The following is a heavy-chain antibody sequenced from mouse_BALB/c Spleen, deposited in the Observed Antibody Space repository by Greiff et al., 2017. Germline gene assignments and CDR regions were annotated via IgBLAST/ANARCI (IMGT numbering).Heavy chain of an antibody. J-gene: IGHJ1*01. D-gene: IGHD2-14*01. CDR2: ISSGSSTI. V-gene: IGHV5-17*02. CDR3: ARMDYRYDWYFDV. CDR1: GFTFSSFG. Sequence: DVQLVESGGGLVQPGGSRKLSCAASGFTFSSFGMHWVRQAPEKGLEWVAYISSGSSTIYYADTVKGRFTISRDNPKNTLFLQMTSLRSEDTAMYYCARMDYRYDWYFDVWGAGTTVTVSS.